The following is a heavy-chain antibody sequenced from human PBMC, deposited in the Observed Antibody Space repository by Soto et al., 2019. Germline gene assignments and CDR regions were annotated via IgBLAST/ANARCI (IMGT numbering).Heavy chain of an antibody. CDR2: ISAYSGNT. D-gene: IGHD3-22*01. CDR3: ARDFYQSSGYCDY. J-gene: IGHJ4*02. Sequence: VASVKVSCKAYGYTFSSYGLSWVRQAPGQGLEWMGGISAYSGNTVHTQRSKGRLTMATDTSTGTAYMELRSLRSDDTAVYYCARDFYQSSGYCDYWGQGTLVTVSS. CDR1: GYTFSSYG. V-gene: IGHV1-18*01.